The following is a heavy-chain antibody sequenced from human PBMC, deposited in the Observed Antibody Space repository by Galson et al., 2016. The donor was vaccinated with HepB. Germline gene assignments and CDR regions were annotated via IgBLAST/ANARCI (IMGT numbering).Heavy chain of an antibody. V-gene: IGHV3-30*18. CDR2: ISYDGRDK. CDR3: AKRAPAGVKGLLNIDY. Sequence: SLRLSCAASGFTFSSYGMHWVRQAPGKGLEWVAIISYDGRDKYYADSVKGRFTISRDSSKSTLYLHMNSLRPEDTAVYYCAKRAPAGVKGLLNIDYWGQGTLVTVSS. D-gene: IGHD6-13*01. J-gene: IGHJ4*02. CDR1: GFTFSSYG.